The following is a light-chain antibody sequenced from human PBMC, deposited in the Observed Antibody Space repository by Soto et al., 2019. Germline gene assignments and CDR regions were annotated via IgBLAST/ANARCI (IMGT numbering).Light chain of an antibody. CDR1: QSVSTNY. J-gene: IGKJ4*01. Sequence: EIVLTQSPGTLSLSPGQRATLSCRASQSVSTNYLVWYQQKPGQAPALLIYDASNRATGIPDRSSGSGSETDFTLTISRLEPEVFAVYYCQQYGSSPLTFCGGTKVEIK. V-gene: IGKV3-20*01. CDR3: QQYGSSPLT. CDR2: DAS.